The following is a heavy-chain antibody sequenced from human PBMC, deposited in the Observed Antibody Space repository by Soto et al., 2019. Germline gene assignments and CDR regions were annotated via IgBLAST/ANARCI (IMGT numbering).Heavy chain of an antibody. Sequence: PGESLKISCSTSGYEFISYWIAWVRQRPGEGLEWMGIIYAGDSETTYSPSFEGQVTISVDRSTATAYLQWSSLEASDSAIYYCARATAYNWFDPWGPGTLVTVSS. V-gene: IGHV5-51*01. CDR2: IYAGDSET. CDR1: GYEFISYW. CDR3: ARATAYNWFDP. J-gene: IGHJ5*02.